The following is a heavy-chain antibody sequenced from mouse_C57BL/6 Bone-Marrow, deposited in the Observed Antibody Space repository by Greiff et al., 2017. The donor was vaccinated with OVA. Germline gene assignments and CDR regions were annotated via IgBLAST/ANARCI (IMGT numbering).Heavy chain of an antibody. Sequence: EVKLQESGAELVRPGASVKLSCTASGFNIKDDYMHWVKQRPEQGLEWIGWIDPENGDTEYASKFQGKATITADTSSNTAYLQLSSLTSEDTAVYYCTTHYYGSGVFDYWGQGTTLTVSS. CDR3: TTHYYGSGVFDY. CDR1: GFNIKDDY. J-gene: IGHJ2*01. D-gene: IGHD1-1*01. CDR2: IDPENGDT. V-gene: IGHV14-4*01.